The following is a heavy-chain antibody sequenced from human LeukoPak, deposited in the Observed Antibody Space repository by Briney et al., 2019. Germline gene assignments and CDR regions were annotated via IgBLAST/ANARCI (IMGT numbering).Heavy chain of an antibody. V-gene: IGHV1-69*13. CDR1: GYAFTSYD. CDR2: IIPIFGTA. D-gene: IGHD1-14*01. J-gene: IGHJ4*02. Sequence: GASVKVSCKASGYAFTSYDINWVRQAPGQGLEWMGGIIPIFGTANYAQKFQGRVTITADESTSTAYMELSSLRSEDTAVYYCTRDDRWRTGGSDYWGQGTLVTVSS. CDR3: TRDDRWRTGGSDY.